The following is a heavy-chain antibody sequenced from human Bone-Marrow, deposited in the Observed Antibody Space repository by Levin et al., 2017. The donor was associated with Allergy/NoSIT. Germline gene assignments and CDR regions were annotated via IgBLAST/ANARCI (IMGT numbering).Heavy chain of an antibody. Sequence: SVKVSCKASGGTFSSYAISWVRQAPGQGLEWMGGIIPIFGTANYAQKFQGRVTITADKSTSTAYMELSSLRSEDTAVYYCARARYSSGRARGYYYMDVWGKGTTVTVSS. CDR2: IIPIFGTA. D-gene: IGHD6-19*01. CDR3: ARARYSSGRARGYYYMDV. V-gene: IGHV1-69*06. J-gene: IGHJ6*03. CDR1: GGTFSSYA.